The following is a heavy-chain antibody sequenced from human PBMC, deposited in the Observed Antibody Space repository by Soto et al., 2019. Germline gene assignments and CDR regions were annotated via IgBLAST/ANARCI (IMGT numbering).Heavy chain of an antibody. CDR2: ISYYGSNK. V-gene: IGHV3-30-3*01. CDR1: GFTFSSYA. Sequence: QVQLVESGGGVVQPGRSLRLSCAASGFTFSSYAMHWVRQAPGKGLEWVAVISYYGSNKYYADSVKGRFTISRDNSKNTLYLVMNSLRTEDTAVYYCARPLWRDDYNWGYFDLWGRGSLVTVSS. J-gene: IGHJ2*01. CDR3: ARPLWRDDYNWGYFDL. D-gene: IGHD4-4*01.